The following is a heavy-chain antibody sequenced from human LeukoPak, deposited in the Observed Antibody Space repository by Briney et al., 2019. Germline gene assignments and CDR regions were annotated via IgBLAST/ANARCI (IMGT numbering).Heavy chain of an antibody. D-gene: IGHD3-9*01. V-gene: IGHV6-1*01. CDR2: TYYRSKWYN. CDR1: GDSVSSNNAA. Sequence: SQTLSLTCAISGDSVSSNNAAWSWVRPSPSRGLERLGRTYYRSKWYNDYAVSVNIRITINADTSKNQFSLQLNSVTPEDTAVYYCARGRYFDFFDPWGQGTLVTVSS. CDR3: ARGRYFDFFDP. J-gene: IGHJ5*02.